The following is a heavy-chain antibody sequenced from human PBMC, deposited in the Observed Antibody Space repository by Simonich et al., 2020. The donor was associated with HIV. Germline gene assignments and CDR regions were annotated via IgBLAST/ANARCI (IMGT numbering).Heavy chain of an antibody. CDR3: ARTYYYDSSGYYPYFDY. J-gene: IGHJ4*02. CDR1: GYSFTSYW. V-gene: IGHV5-51*01. CDR2: IYPGDSDT. D-gene: IGHD3-22*01. Sequence: EVQLVQSGAEVKKPGESLKISCKGSGYSFTSYWIGWVIQLPGKGLEWMGIIYPGDSDTRDSPSFQGQVTISAEQAISTAYLQWSSLKASDTAMYYCARTYYYDSSGYYPYFDYWGQGTLVTVSS.